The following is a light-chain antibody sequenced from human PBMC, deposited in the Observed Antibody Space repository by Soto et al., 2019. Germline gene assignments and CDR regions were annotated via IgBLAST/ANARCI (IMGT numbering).Light chain of an antibody. CDR2: GAS. CDR1: QSVTNRY. CDR3: QQYSNSCT. J-gene: IGKJ1*01. V-gene: IGKV3-20*01. Sequence: EFVLTLFPDILSLSPGEGATLSCRASQSVTNRYLAWYQRKPDQAPRLLIYGASTRAAGIPDRFSGSGFETYISLTISRLEPEDFTVYYCQQYSNSCTFGQGTKVDIK.